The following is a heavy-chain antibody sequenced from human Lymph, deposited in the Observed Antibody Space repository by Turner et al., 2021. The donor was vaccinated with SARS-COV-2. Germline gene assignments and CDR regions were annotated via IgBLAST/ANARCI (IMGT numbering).Heavy chain of an antibody. J-gene: IGHJ6*02. V-gene: IGHV1-2*02. CDR2: INPNSGGT. CDR3: ARDVERYNDFWSGYSGGYGLDV. CDR1: GYTFTGYY. D-gene: IGHD3-3*01. Sequence: QVQLVQPGAEVKKPGASVKVPCKASGYTFTGYYMHWVRQAPGQGLEWMGWINPNSGGTNYAQKFQGRVTMTRDTSISTAYMELSRLRSDDTAVYYCARDVERYNDFWSGYSGGYGLDVWGQGTTVTVSS.